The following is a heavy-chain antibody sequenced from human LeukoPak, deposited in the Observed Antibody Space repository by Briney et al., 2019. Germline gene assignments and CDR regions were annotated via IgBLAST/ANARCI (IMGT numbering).Heavy chain of an antibody. CDR2: IRSSIYGGTP. D-gene: IGHD1-1*01. CDR1: GFTFKSYA. Sequence: GGSLRLSCSASGFTFKSYAMHWVRQAPGKGLEWIGFIRSSIYGGTPKAAASVKGRFVFSRDDSKGVAYLRMNSLKTDDTAVYYCSREWGNGNDLRPDSWGQGTLVTVSS. J-gene: IGHJ4*02. CDR3: SREWGNGNDLRPDS. V-gene: IGHV3-49*04.